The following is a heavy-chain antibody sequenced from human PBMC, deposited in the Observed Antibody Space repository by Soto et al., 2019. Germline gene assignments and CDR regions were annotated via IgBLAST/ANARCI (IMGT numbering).Heavy chain of an antibody. CDR1: GYPFTSRY. CDR2: IDPRGGGA. J-gene: IGHJ5*01. V-gene: IGHV1-46*03. Sequence: QVQLVQTGAEVRKPGASVKVSCKTSGYPFTSRYLHWVRQVPGQGLEWMGKIDPRGGGARYAQKFQDRITIIPDASTETVYMELNSLTFEDTAVYYCARGDVSSSGWNLASWGKGTLVTVSS. D-gene: IGHD6-19*01. CDR3: ARGDVSSSGWNLAS.